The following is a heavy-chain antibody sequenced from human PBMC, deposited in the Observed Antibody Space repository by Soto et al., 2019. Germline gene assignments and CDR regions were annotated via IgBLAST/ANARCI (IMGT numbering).Heavy chain of an antibody. CDR1: GFTFSSYA. D-gene: IGHD3-22*01. Sequence: VGSLRLSCASSGFTFSSYAMSCVRHSPGKWLEWVSAISGSGGSTYYADSVKGRFTISRDNSKNTLYLKMNSLRAEDTAVYYCAKDVDYYDRFGDAFDIWGQGTMVSVSS. V-gene: IGHV3-23*01. CDR2: ISGSGGST. J-gene: IGHJ3*02. CDR3: AKDVDYYDRFGDAFDI.